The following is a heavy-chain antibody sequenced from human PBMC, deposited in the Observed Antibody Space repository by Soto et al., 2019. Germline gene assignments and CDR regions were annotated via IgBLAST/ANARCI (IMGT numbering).Heavy chain of an antibody. D-gene: IGHD6-6*01. J-gene: IGHJ3*02. CDR2: IYWDDEK. CDR3: ERRLYASSDDAFDI. V-gene: IGHV2-5*02. Sequence: QITLKESGPTLVKPTQTLTLTCTFSGFTLTTSGVGVGWIRQPPGKALEWLALIYWDDEKRYSPSLQSRLTITKDTSKNQVDLTVTNMNPADTGTYYCERRLYASSDDAFDIWGQGTMVYVSS. CDR1: GFTLTTSGVG.